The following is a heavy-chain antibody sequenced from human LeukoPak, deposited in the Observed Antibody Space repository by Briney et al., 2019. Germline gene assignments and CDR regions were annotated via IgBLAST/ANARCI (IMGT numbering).Heavy chain of an antibody. D-gene: IGHD2-15*01. CDR3: ARVRGPRRYCSGGSCYSGGWFDP. CDR2: IYYSGST. Sequence: PSDTLSLTCTVSGGSISSYYWSWIRQPPGKGLEWIGFIYYSGSTNYNPSLKSRVTISVDTSKNQFSLKLSSVTAADTAVYYCARVRGPRRYCSGGSCYSGGWFDPWGQGTLVTVSS. V-gene: IGHV4-59*12. J-gene: IGHJ5*02. CDR1: GGSISSYY.